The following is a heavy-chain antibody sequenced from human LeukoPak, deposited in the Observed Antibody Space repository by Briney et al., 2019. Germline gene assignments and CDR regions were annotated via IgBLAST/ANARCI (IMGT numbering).Heavy chain of an antibody. J-gene: IGHJ5*02. CDR1: GGSISSHY. CDR3: ASDLWFGA. Sequence: SETLSLTCTVSGGSISSHYWSWIRQPPGKGLEWIGYIYYSGSTNYNPSLKSRVTISVDTSKNQFSLKLSSVTAADMAVYYCASDLWFGAWGQGTLVTVSS. V-gene: IGHV4-59*11. CDR2: IYYSGST.